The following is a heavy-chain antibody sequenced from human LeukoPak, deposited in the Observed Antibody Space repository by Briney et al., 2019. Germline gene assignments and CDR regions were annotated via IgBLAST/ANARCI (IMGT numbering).Heavy chain of an antibody. J-gene: IGHJ6*03. D-gene: IGHD6-13*01. Sequence: GGSLRLSCAASGFTFDDYGMSWVRQAPGKGLEWVPYISSSSSTIYYADSVKGRFTISRDNAKNSLYLQMNSLRAEDTAVYYCARDHSSSWPYYYYYYMDVWGKGTTVTVSS. CDR3: ARDHSSSWPYYYYYYMDV. V-gene: IGHV3-48*04. CDR1: GFTFDDYG. CDR2: ISSSSSTI.